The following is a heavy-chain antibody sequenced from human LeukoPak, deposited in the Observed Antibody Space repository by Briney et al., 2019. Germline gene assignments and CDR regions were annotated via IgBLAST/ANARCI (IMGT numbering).Heavy chain of an antibody. D-gene: IGHD3-22*01. CDR3: ARDESRYYYDSSGYYPPHFDY. CDR2: IIPIFGTA. Sequence: ASVKVSCKASGGTFSSYAISWVRQAPGQGLEWMGGIIPIFGTANYAQKFQGRVTITADESTSTAYMELSSLRSEDTAVYYCARDESRYYYDSSGYYPPHFDYWGQGTLVTVSS. V-gene: IGHV1-69*13. J-gene: IGHJ4*02. CDR1: GGTFSSYA.